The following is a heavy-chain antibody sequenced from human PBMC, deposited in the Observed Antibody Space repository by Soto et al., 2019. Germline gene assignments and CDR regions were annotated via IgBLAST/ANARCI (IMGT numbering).Heavy chain of an antibody. CDR3: ARESEDLTSNLDY. CDR1: GFTFTRYS. J-gene: IGHJ4*02. CDR2: ISSTTNYI. Sequence: PGGSLRLSCAASGFTFTRYSMNWVRQAPGKGLEWVSSISSTTNYIYYGDSMKGRFTISRDNAKNSPYLEMNSLRAEDTAVYYCARESEDLTSNLDYWGQGTLVTVSS. V-gene: IGHV3-21*06.